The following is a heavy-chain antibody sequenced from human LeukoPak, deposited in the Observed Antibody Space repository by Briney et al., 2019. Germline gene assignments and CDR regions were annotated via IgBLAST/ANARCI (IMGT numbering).Heavy chain of an antibody. D-gene: IGHD5-18*01. V-gene: IGHV3-30*02. Sequence: PGGSLRLSCAASGFTLGSYGVHWVRQAPGKGLEWVAFIRFDGSNTYYADSVKGRFTISRDNSNNTLYLQMNSLRVEDTAVYYCARGYGESHFDSWGRGSLVTVSS. CDR1: GFTLGSYG. CDR2: IRFDGSNT. J-gene: IGHJ4*02. CDR3: ARGYGESHFDS.